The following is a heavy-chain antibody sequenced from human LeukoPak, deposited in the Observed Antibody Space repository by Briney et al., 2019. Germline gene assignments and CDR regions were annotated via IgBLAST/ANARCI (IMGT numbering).Heavy chain of an antibody. Sequence: GASVKVSCKASGYTFTSYDINWVRQATGQGLEWMGWMNPNSGNTGYAQKFQGRVTMTRDTSISTAYMELSRLRSDDTAVYYCARDGGSWYPTYYFDYWGQGTLVTVSS. CDR1: GYTFTSYD. J-gene: IGHJ4*02. CDR3: ARDGGSWYPTYYFDY. V-gene: IGHV1-8*01. CDR2: MNPNSGNT. D-gene: IGHD6-13*01.